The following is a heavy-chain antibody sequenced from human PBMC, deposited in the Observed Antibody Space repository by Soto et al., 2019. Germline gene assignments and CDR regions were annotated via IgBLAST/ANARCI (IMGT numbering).Heavy chain of an antibody. V-gene: IGHV4-31*03. CDR1: GGSLSSGGYY. J-gene: IGHJ4*02. CDR3: ARWPQLQPRFDY. Sequence: QVQLQESGPGLVKPSQTLSLTCIVSGGSLSSGGYYWSWIRQPPGKVLEWIGYIYYSGSTYYNLSLMIRVTISVDTSKNQFSLKLSSVTAAYTAVYYCARWPQLQPRFDYWGQGTLVPVSS. D-gene: IGHD1-1*01. CDR2: IYYSGST.